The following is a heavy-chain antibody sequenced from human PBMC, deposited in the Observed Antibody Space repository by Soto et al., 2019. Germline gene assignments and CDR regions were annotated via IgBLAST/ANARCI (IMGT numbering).Heavy chain of an antibody. CDR3: ARTYLWNYFPQRLGNWFDP. D-gene: IGHD1-7*01. CDR2: ISAYNGNT. J-gene: IGHJ5*02. V-gene: IGHV1-18*01. CDR1: GYTFTSYG. Sequence: QVQLVQSGAEVKKPGASVKVSCRASGYTFTSYGISWVRQAPGQGLEWMGWISAYNGNTNYAQKLQGRVTMTTDTSTSTAYMELRSLRSDDTAVYYCARTYLWNYFPQRLGNWFDPWGQGTLVTVSS.